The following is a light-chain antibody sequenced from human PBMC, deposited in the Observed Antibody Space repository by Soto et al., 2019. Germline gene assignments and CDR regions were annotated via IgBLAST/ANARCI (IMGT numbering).Light chain of an antibody. CDR3: ASWDESGPYV. CDR1: SSNLGGYN. Sequence: QSVLTQPPSASGTPGQRVTISCSGSSSNLGGYNVNWYQQLPGTAPKLLIYSNSQRPSGVPDRFSGSKSGTSAALAISGLQSEDAADYYCASWDESGPYVFGPGTKVTVL. CDR2: SNS. J-gene: IGLJ1*01. V-gene: IGLV1-44*01.